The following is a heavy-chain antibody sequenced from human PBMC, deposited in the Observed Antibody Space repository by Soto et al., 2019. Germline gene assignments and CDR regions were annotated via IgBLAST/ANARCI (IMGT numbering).Heavy chain of an antibody. Sequence: SVKVSCKASGGTFSSYTISWVRQAPGQGLEWMGRIIPILGIANYAQKFQGRVTITADKSTSTAYMELSSLRSEDTAVYYCASWGYCSGGSCENDAFHIWGQGTMVTVSS. CDR3: ASWGYCSGGSCENDAFHI. CDR2: IIPILGIA. V-gene: IGHV1-69*02. CDR1: GGTFSSYT. D-gene: IGHD2-15*01. J-gene: IGHJ3*02.